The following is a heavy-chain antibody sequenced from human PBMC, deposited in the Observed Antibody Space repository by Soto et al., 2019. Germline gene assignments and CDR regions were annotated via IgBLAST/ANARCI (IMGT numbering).Heavy chain of an antibody. D-gene: IGHD3-10*01. CDR1: GFTFSSYA. CDR3: VKDGLEVWFGELREAPNLY. CDR2: ISSNGGST. J-gene: IGHJ4*02. Sequence: EVQLVESGGGLVQPGGSLRLSCSASGFTFSSYAMHWVRQAPGKGLEYVSAISSNGGSTYYADSVKGRFTISRDNSKNTLYLQMSSLRAEDTAVYYCVKDGLEVWFGELREAPNLYWGQGTLVTVSS. V-gene: IGHV3-64D*06.